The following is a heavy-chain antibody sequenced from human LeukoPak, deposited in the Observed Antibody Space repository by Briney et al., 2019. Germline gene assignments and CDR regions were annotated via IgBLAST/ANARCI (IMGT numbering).Heavy chain of an antibody. D-gene: IGHD6-13*01. V-gene: IGHV1-8*01. CDR2: MNPNSGNT. Sequence: ASVKVSCKASGYTFTSYDINWVRQATGQGLEWVGWMNPNSGNTGYAQKFQGRVTMTRNTSISTAYMELSSLRSEDTAVYYCARSYSSSWQQYYYYYMDVWGKGTTVTVSS. CDR3: ARSYSSSWQQYYYYYMDV. CDR1: GYTFTSYD. J-gene: IGHJ6*03.